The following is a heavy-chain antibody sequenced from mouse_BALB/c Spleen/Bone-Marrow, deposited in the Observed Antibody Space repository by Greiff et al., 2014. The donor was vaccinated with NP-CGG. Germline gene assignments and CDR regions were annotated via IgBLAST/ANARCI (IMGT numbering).Heavy chain of an antibody. CDR2: IYPGDGDT. Sequence: QVQLKHSGAELARPGASVKLSCKASGYTFTSYWMQWVKQRPGQGLEWIGAIYPGDGDTRYTQKFKGKATLTADKSSSTAYMQISSLASEDSAVYYCARGYPSDYWGQGTTLTVSS. V-gene: IGHV1-87*01. D-gene: IGHD3-2*02. J-gene: IGHJ2*01. CDR3: ARGYPSDY. CDR1: GYTFTSYW.